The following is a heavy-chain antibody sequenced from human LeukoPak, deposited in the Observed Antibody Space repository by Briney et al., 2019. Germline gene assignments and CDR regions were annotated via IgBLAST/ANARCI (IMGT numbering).Heavy chain of an antibody. Sequence: ASVKVSCKASGGTFISYAISWVRQAPGQGLEWMGGIIPIFGTANYAQKFQGRVTITADESTSTAYMELSSLRSEDTAVYYCASRIYYDFWSGYYSFDYWGQGTLVTVSS. D-gene: IGHD3-3*01. J-gene: IGHJ4*02. CDR3: ASRIYYDFWSGYYSFDY. CDR1: GGTFISYA. V-gene: IGHV1-69*13. CDR2: IIPIFGTA.